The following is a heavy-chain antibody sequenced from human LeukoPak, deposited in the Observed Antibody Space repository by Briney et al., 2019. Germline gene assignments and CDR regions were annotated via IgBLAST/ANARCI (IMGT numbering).Heavy chain of an antibody. J-gene: IGHJ4*02. D-gene: IGHD3-10*01. CDR2: INHSGST. V-gene: IGHV4-34*01. CDR3: ARHGSGHDY. CDR1: GGSFSGYY. Sequence: SETLSLTCAVYGGSFSGYYWSWIRQPPGKGLDWIGEINHSGSTNYNPSLKSRVTISVDTSKNQFSLKLSSVTAADTAVYYCARHGSGHDYWGQGTLVTVSS.